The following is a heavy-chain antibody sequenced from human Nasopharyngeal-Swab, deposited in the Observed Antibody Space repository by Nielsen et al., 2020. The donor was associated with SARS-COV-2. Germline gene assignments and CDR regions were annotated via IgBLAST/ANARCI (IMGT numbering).Heavy chain of an antibody. Sequence: GESLKISCAASGFTFSNYAMHWVRQAPGKGLEWVAVIPYDGSNKYYADSVKGRFTISRDNSKNTLYLQMNSLRAEDTAVYYCARLYSSSWYVPDYWGQGTLVTVSS. V-gene: IGHV3-30-3*01. CDR2: IPYDGSNK. J-gene: IGHJ4*02. CDR1: GFTFSNYA. CDR3: ARLYSSSWYVPDY. D-gene: IGHD6-13*01.